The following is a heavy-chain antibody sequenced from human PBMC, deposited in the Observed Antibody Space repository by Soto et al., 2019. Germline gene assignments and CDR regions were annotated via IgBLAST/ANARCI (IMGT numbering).Heavy chain of an antibody. CDR3: TRAVGYCSSTSCYGDRDYYYYYYGMDV. V-gene: IGHV3-49*03. J-gene: IGHJ6*02. D-gene: IGHD2-2*01. Sequence: GGSLRLSCTASGFTFGDYAMSWFRQAPGKGLEWVGFIRSKAFGGTTEYAASVKGRFTISRDDSKSIAYLQMNSLKTEDTAVYYCTRAVGYCSSTSCYGDRDYYYYYYGMDVWGQGTTVTSP. CDR2: IRSKAFGGTT. CDR1: GFTFGDYA.